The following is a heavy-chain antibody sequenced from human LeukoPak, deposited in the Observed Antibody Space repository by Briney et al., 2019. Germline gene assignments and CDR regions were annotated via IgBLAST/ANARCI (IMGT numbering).Heavy chain of an antibody. D-gene: IGHD1-26*01. CDR1: GFTFSDYA. CDR2: ISSNGGSI. V-gene: IGHV3-64*01. CDR3: ARDLVRKRGSPAFLDY. Sequence: PGGSLRLSCAASGFTFSDYAMHWVRQAPGKELEYVSAISSNGGSIHYANSVKGRFTISRDNSKNTLYLQMNSLRAEDTAVYYCARDLVRKRGSPAFLDYWGQGTLVTVSS. J-gene: IGHJ4*02.